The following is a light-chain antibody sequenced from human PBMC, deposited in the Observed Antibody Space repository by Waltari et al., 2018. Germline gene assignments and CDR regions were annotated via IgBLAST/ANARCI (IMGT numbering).Light chain of an antibody. J-gene: IGLJ3*02. CDR3: CSYAGSSTLV. Sequence: HSALTQPASVSGSPGQSITISCTGTSRDVGSYNLVSWYQQHPDKAPKLMLYEDSKRPSVFSNRFSGSKSCNTVSLTISGLQAEDEADYYCCSYAGSSTLVFGGGTKLTVL. V-gene: IGLV2-23*01. CDR2: EDS. CDR1: SRDVGSYNL.